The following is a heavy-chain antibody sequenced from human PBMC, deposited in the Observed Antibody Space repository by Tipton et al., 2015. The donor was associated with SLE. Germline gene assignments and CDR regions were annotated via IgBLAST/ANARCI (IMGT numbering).Heavy chain of an antibody. CDR1: GGSISSHY. Sequence: TLSLTCTVSGGSISSHYWSWIRQPPGKGLEWIGYIYHSGSTYYNPSLKSRVTISVDTSKNQFSLKLSSVTAADTAVYYCARARAYCGGDCYSAEFFQHWGQGTLVTVSS. CDR3: ARARAYCGGDCYSAEFFQH. CDR2: IYHSGST. J-gene: IGHJ1*01. V-gene: IGHV4-59*11. D-gene: IGHD2-21*02.